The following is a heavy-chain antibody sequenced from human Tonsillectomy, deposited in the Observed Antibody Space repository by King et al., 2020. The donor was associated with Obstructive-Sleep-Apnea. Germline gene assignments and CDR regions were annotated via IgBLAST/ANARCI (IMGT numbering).Heavy chain of an antibody. J-gene: IGHJ4*02. D-gene: IGHD3-22*01. CDR3: ASCSSSGYYYVPLFDY. V-gene: IGHV4-31*03. CDR2: IYYSGST. CDR1: GGSISSGGYY. Sequence: QLQESGPGLVKPSQTLSLTCTVSGGSISSGGYYWRWIRQHPGKGLEWIGYIYYSGSTYYNPSLKSRVTIAVDTSKNQFSLKLRSVTDADTAVYYCASCSSSGYYYVPLFDYWGQGTLVTVSS.